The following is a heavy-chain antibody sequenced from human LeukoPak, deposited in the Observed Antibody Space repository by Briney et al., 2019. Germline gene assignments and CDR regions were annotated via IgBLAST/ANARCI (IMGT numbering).Heavy chain of an antibody. CDR3: ARRLIAAAGPFDI. Sequence: GESLKISCKGSGYSFTSYWIGWVRQMPGKGLEWMGIIYPGDSDTRYGPSFQGQVTISADKSISTAYLQWSSLKASDTAMYYCARRLIAAAGPFDIWGQGTMVTVSS. J-gene: IGHJ3*02. V-gene: IGHV5-51*01. CDR2: IYPGDSDT. CDR1: GYSFTSYW. D-gene: IGHD6-13*01.